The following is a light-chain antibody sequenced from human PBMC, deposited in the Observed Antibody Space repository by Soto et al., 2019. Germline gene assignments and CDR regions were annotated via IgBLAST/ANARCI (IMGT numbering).Light chain of an antibody. Sequence: EIVLTQSPGTLSLSPGERATLSCRANQSVSSSFLAWYQQKPGQAPRLLIYGASSRATGIPDRFSGSGSGTDFTLTISRLEPEDFAVYYCQQYGRSPRAFGQGNKVEIK. CDR1: QSVSSSF. CDR2: GAS. CDR3: QQYGRSPRA. V-gene: IGKV3-20*01. J-gene: IGKJ1*01.